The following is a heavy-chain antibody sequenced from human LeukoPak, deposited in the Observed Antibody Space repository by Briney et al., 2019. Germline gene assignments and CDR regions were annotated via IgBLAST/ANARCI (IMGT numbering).Heavy chain of an antibody. CDR3: ARVGDPLLWFGELLFYFDY. CDR1: GFTFSSYW. V-gene: IGHV3-7*03. D-gene: IGHD3-10*01. Sequence: GGSLRLSCAASGFTFSSYWMSWVRQAPGKGLEGVANIKQDGSEKYYVDSVKGRFTISRDNAKNSLYLQMNSLRAEDTAVYYCARVGDPLLWFGELLFYFDYWGQGTLVTVSS. J-gene: IGHJ4*02. CDR2: IKQDGSEK.